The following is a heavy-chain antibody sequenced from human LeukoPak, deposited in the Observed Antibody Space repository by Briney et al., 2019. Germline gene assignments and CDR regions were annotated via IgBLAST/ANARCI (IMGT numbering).Heavy chain of an antibody. CDR2: IYSSEST. D-gene: IGHD3-22*01. V-gene: IGHV4-4*07. CDR1: GGSTSSHY. Sequence: SETLSLTCTVSGGSTSSHYWSWIRQPAGKGLEWIGRIYSSESTNYNPSLKSRVTMSVGMSKNQFSLKLTSVSAADTAVYYCARADDYDSSGTAGAFDIWGQGTMVTVSS. CDR3: ARADDYDSSGTAGAFDI. J-gene: IGHJ3*02.